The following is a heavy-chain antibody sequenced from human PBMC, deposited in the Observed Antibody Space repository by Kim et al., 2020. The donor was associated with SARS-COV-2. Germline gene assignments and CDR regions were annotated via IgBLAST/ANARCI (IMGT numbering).Heavy chain of an antibody. Sequence: GGSLRLSCAASGFTFSSYAMHWVRQAPGKGLEWVAVISYDGSNKYYADSVKGRFTISRDNSKNTLYLQMNSLRAEDTAVYYCARVPTAMVICTLYYFDYWGQGTLVTVSS. CDR1: GFTFSSYA. CDR2: ISYDGSNK. J-gene: IGHJ4*02. CDR3: ARVPTAMVICTLYYFDY. D-gene: IGHD5-18*01. V-gene: IGHV3-30*04.